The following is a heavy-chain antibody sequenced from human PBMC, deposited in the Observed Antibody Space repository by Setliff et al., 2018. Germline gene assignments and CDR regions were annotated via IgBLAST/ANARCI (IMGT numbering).Heavy chain of an antibody. CDR1: GASVSGNSYY. CDR3: ARAPRYFDPTGSYFDF. V-gene: IGHV4-39*07. J-gene: IGHJ4*02. CDR2: TYYSGST. D-gene: IGHD3-22*01. Sequence: SETLSLTCSVSGASVSGNSYYWGWIRQPPGKGLEWIASTYYSGSTYYNPSLKSRVTISVNTSKNQFSLKLTSVTAADTAVYYCARAPRYFDPTGSYFDFWGQGTLVTVSS.